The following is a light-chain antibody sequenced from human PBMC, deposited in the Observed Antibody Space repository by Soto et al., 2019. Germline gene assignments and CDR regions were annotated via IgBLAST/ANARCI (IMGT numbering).Light chain of an antibody. CDR2: AAS. J-gene: IGKJ4*01. CDR3: QQANSFPLT. V-gene: IGKV1-12*01. CDR1: QGTSSL. Sequence: DIQMNQSPSSVSASVGDRVTINCRSSQGTSSLLAWYQQKPGKAHKLLIYAASSLQSGVPSRFSGSGSGKDFTLTISSLQPEEFATYYCQQANSFPLTFGGGTKVAIK.